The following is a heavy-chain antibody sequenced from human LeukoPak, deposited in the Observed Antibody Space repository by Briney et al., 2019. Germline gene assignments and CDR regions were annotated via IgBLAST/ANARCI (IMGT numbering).Heavy chain of an antibody. V-gene: IGHV4-31*03. CDR2: IYYTGST. Sequence: PSQTLSLTCIVSGGSVSSGSYYWGWIRQHPGKGLEWIGYIYYTGSTYYSPSLKSRVSISVDTSKNQFSLKVSSVTAADTAIYYCATFTTSSGFKYWGQGTLVTASS. J-gene: IGHJ4*02. CDR1: GGSVSSGSYY. CDR3: ATFTTSSGFKY. D-gene: IGHD6-6*01.